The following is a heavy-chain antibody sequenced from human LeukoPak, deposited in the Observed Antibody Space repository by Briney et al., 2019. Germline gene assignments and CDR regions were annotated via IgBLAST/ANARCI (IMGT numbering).Heavy chain of an antibody. V-gene: IGHV3-23*01. CDR2: ISGSGGST. CDR1: GFTFSSYA. CDR3: AKNGDRGAYCTGGTCYPYFYYYMDV. Sequence: GGSLRLSCAASGFTFSSYAMSWVRQAPGRGLEWVSAISGSGGSTYYADSVKGRFTISRDNSKNTLYLQMNSLRAEDTAIYYCAKNGDRGAYCTGGTCYPYFYYYMDVWGKGTTVTI. J-gene: IGHJ6*03. D-gene: IGHD2-15*01.